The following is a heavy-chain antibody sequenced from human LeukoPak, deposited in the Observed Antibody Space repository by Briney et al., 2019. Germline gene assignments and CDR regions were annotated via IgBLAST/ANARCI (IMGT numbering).Heavy chain of an antibody. Sequence: SETLSLTCAVYGGSFSSYYWSWIRQPPGKGLEWIGEINHSGSTNYNPSLKSRVTISVDRSKNQFSLKLSSVTAADTAVYYCARRSEYSSSFYYYYYMDVWGKGTPVTVSS. CDR1: GGSFSSYY. V-gene: IGHV4-34*01. D-gene: IGHD6-6*01. CDR3: ARRSEYSSSFYYYYYMDV. J-gene: IGHJ6*03. CDR2: INHSGST.